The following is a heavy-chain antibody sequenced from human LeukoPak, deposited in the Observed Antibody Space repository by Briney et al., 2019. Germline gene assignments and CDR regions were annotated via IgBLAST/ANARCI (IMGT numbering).Heavy chain of an antibody. V-gene: IGHV4-39*07. CDR1: GGSISSSSYY. D-gene: IGHD3-10*01. J-gene: IGHJ6*03. CDR3: ARDSYGSGSSYNDYYYYMDV. Sequence: SETLSLTCTVSGGSISSSSYYWGWIRQPPGKGLEWIGSIYYSGSTYYNPSLKSRVTISVDTSKNQFSLNLSSVTAADTAVYYCARDSYGSGSSYNDYYYYMDVWGKGTTVTIS. CDR2: IYYSGST.